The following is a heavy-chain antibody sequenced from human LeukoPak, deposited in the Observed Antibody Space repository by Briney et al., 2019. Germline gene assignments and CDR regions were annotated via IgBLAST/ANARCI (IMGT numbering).Heavy chain of an antibody. J-gene: IGHJ4*02. CDR2: ISGSGGST. V-gene: IGHV3-23*01. CDR1: GFTFSSYG. Sequence: GGTLRLSCAASGFTFSSYGMSWVRQAPGKGLEWVSAISGSGGSTYYADSVKGRFTISRDNSKNTLYLQMNSLRAEDTAVYYCAKDRWELLTPVADYWGQGTLVTVSS. CDR3: AKDRWELLTPVADY. D-gene: IGHD1-26*01.